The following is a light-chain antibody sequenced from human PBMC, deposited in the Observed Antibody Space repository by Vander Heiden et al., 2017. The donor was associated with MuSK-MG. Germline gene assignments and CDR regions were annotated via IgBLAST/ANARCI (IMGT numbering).Light chain of an antibody. CDR2: KAS. CDR3: QQENSYPYT. J-gene: IGKJ2*01. CDR1: QSISSW. Sequence: DIQMTQSPSTLSASVGDRVTITCRASQSISSWLAWYQQKPGKAPKLLTYKASSLESGGPSRFSGSGSGTEFTLTISSLQPDDFATYYCQQENSYPYTFGQGTKVEIK. V-gene: IGKV1-5*03.